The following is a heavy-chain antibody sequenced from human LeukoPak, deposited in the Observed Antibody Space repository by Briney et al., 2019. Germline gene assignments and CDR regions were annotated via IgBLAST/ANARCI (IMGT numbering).Heavy chain of an antibody. CDR3: ARTYYYDSSGYYYEYFQH. CDR1: GFTFSSYA. Sequence: GRSLRLSCAASGFTFSSYAMHWVRQAPGKGLEWVAVISYDGSNEYYADSVKGRFTISRDNSKNTLYLQMNSLRAEDTAVYYCARTYYYDSSGYYYEYFQHWGQGTLVTVSS. J-gene: IGHJ1*01. V-gene: IGHV3-30-3*01. D-gene: IGHD3-22*01. CDR2: ISYDGSNE.